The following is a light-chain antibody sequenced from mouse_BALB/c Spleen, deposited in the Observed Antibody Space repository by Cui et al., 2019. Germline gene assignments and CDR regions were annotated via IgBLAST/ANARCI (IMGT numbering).Light chain of an antibody. J-gene: IGKJ5*01. CDR2: PTS. Sequence: QIVLTQYPALMSASPGAKVTMTCSASSIVSYMYWYQQKPRSSPKPLIYPTSSLASGVPARFSGSGSGTYYSLTISSMEAEDVANYYCQQCSSNPLTFGAGTKLELK. CDR3: QQCSSNPLT. CDR1: SIVSY. V-gene: IGKV4-68*01.